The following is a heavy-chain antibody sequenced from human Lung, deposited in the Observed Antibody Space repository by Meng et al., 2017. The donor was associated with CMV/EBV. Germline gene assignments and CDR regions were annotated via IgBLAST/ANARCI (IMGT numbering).Heavy chain of an antibody. J-gene: IGHJ4*02. CDR2: IYHSGST. CDR3: ASFPPPGKQWLVTDY. CDR1: GGSSSSSNW. D-gene: IGHD6-19*01. Sequence: QWQLQGPGPGLGKPSGTLSLTFAVSGGSSSSSNWWSWVRQPPGKGLEWIGEIYHSGSTNYNPSPKSRVTISVDKSKNQFSLKLSSVTAADTAVYYCASFPPPGKQWLVTDYWGQGTLVTVSS. V-gene: IGHV4-4*02.